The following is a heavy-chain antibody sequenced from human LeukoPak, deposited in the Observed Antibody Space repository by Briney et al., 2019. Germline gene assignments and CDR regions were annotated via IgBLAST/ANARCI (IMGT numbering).Heavy chain of an antibody. V-gene: IGHV3-21*01. CDR1: GFTFSSCS. Sequence: GGSLRLSCAASGFTFSSCSMNWVRQAPGKGLEWVSSISSSSSYIYYADSVKGRFTISRDNAKNSLYLQMNSLRAEDTAVYYCARDCSSTSCYTMYYYYMDVWGKGTTVTASS. CDR3: ARDCSSTSCYTMYYYYMDV. D-gene: IGHD2-2*02. J-gene: IGHJ6*03. CDR2: ISSSSSYI.